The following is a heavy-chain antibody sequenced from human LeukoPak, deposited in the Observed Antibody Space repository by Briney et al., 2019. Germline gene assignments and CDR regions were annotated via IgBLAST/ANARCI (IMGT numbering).Heavy chain of an antibody. CDR1: GGSISSGGYS. CDR2: IYHSGST. V-gene: IGHV4-30-2*01. J-gene: IGHJ4*02. D-gene: IGHD3-10*01. CDR3: ARNGVRGAEPYFDY. Sequence: SETLSLTCAVSGGSISSGGYSWSWIRQPPGKGLEWIGYIYHSGSTYYNPSLKSRVTISVDRSKNQFSLKLSSVTAADTAVYYCARNGVRGAEPYFDYWGQGTLVTVSS.